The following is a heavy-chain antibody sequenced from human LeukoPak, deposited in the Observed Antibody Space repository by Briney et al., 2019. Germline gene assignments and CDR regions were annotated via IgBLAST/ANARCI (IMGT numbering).Heavy chain of an antibody. CDR1: GFSFSGHW. CDR3: ARGPNSNWSGLDF. J-gene: IGHJ4*02. V-gene: IGHV3-74*01. CDR2: ISPTGSTT. D-gene: IGHD6-6*01. Sequence: GGSLRLSCTASGFSFSGHWMHWARQLPGKGLVWVSRISPTGSTTSYADSVKSRFTVSRDNAENTPYLQVNNLRAEDTAVYYCARGPNSNWSGLDFWGQGTLLTVSS.